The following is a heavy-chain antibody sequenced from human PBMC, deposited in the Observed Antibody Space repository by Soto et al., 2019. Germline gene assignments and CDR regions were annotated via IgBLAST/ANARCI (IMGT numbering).Heavy chain of an antibody. CDR2: INPNSGGT. D-gene: IGHD3-3*01. V-gene: IGHV1-2*02. J-gene: IGHJ6*02. CDR1: GYTFTGYY. Sequence: ASVKVSCKASGYTFTGYYMHWVRQAPGQGLEWMGWINPNSGGTNYAQKFQGRVTMTRDTSISTAYMELSRLRSDDTAVYYCARADMGTIFGVVTYYYSMDVWGQGTTVTVSS. CDR3: ARADMGTIFGVVTYYYSMDV.